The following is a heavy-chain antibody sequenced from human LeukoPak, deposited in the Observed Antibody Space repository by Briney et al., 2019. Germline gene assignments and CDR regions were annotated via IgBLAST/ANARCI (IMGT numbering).Heavy chain of an antibody. V-gene: IGHV3-74*01. Sequence: GGSLRLSCAASGFTFSSYWMHWVRHTPGKGLVWVSRIKGDGSSASYADSVKGRFTISRDNAKNTLYLQMNSLRAEDTAVYYCARDGYSFGHDFDYWGQGTLVTVSS. J-gene: IGHJ4*02. CDR3: ARDGYSFGHDFDY. D-gene: IGHD5-18*01. CDR2: IKGDGSSA. CDR1: GFTFSSYW.